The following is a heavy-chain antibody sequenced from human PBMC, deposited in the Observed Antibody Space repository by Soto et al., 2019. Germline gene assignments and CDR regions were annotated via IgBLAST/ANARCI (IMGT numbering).Heavy chain of an antibody. Sequence: ASVKVSCKASGYTFTGYYMDWVRQAPGQGLEWMGIINPSGGSTSYAQKFQGRVTMTRDTSTSTVYMELSSLRTEDTAVYSCAREPYSRDHAFDIWGQGTMVTVS. CDR2: INPSGGST. CDR3: AREPYSRDHAFDI. CDR1: GYTFTGYY. J-gene: IGHJ3*02. V-gene: IGHV1-46*01. D-gene: IGHD6-13*01.